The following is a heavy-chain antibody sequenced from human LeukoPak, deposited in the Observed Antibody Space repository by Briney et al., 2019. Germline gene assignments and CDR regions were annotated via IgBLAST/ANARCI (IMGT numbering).Heavy chain of an antibody. J-gene: IGHJ6*03. Sequence: SQTLSLTCAISGDSVSSHNAAWNWIRQCPSRGVEWLGRTYFRSRWYYDYAVSEKSRISINPDTSKNQVSLQLRSVTPEDTAVYYCARGPEYMDVWGKGTTVTVSS. CDR3: ARGPEYMDV. CDR2: TYFRSRWYY. CDR1: GDSVSSHNAA. V-gene: IGHV6-1*01.